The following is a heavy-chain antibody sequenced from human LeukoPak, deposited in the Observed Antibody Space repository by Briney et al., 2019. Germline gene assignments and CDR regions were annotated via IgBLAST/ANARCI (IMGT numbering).Heavy chain of an antibody. J-gene: IGHJ3*02. CDR1: GYTFTGYY. D-gene: IGHD3-10*01. CDR3: EVLLWFGELLTVDAFDI. CDR2: INPNSGGT. V-gene: IGHV1-2*02. Sequence: ASVKVSCKASGYTFTGYYMHWVRQAPGQGLEWMGWINPNSGGTNYAQKFQGRVTMTRDTSISTAYMELSRLRSDDTAVYYCEVLLWFGELLTVDAFDIWGQGTMVTVSS.